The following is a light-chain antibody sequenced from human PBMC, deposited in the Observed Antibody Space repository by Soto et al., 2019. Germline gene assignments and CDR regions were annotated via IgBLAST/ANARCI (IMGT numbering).Light chain of an antibody. V-gene: IGKV3-15*01. Sequence: EIGMKQSPAALSVSQGERVTLSCRASQSVGSNLAWYQQKPGLAPRVLIYDASTRATVIPARFSGSGSGTEFTLAISSLQSEDFAVYYCQQYDNWPLTFGGGTKVDIK. J-gene: IGKJ4*01. CDR1: QSVGSN. CDR3: QQYDNWPLT. CDR2: DAS.